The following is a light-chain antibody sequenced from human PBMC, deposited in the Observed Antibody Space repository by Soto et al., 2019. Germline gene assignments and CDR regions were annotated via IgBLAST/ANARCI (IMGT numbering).Light chain of an antibody. V-gene: IGKV3-20*01. CDR1: QSVSSSY. Sequence: DIVVPKDPEPLSVCAGEKSTLSCMASQSVSSSYLAWYQQKPGQAPRLLIYGASSRATGIPDRFSGSGSGTDFTLTISRLEPEDLAVYYCQHYGSSPITCGQGALLE. CDR2: GAS. CDR3: QHYGSSPIT. J-gene: IGKJ5*01.